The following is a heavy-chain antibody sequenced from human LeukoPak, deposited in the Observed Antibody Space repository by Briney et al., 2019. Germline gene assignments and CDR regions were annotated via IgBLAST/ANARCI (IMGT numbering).Heavy chain of an antibody. J-gene: IGHJ4*02. CDR2: INPNSGGT. V-gene: IGHV1-2*06. D-gene: IGHD6-19*01. CDR1: GYTFTCYY. CDR3: ARVLSIAVTLPHY. Sequence: ASVKVSCKASGYTFTCYYMHWVRQAPGQGLEWMGRINPNSGGTNYAQKFQGRVTMTRDTSISTAYMELSRLRSDDTAVYYCARVLSIAVTLPHYWGQGTLVTVSS.